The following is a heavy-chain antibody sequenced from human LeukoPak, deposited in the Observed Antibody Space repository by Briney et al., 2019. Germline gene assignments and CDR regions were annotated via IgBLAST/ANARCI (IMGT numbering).Heavy chain of an antibody. D-gene: IGHD2-2*01. V-gene: IGHV4-59*10. J-gene: IGHJ3*02. CDR3: ARGVDAYRGLAFDI. CDR1: GGSFSGYY. Sequence: SETLSLTCAVYGGSFSGYYWSWIRQPAGKGLEWIGRIYTSGSTNYNPSLKSRVTMSVDTSKNQFSLKLSSVTAADTAVYYCARGVDAYRGLAFDIWGQGTMVTVSS. CDR2: IYTSGST.